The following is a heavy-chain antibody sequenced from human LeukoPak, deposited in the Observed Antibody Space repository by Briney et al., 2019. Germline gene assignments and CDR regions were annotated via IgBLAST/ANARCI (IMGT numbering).Heavy chain of an antibody. CDR1: GFTFSSYS. D-gene: IGHD5-24*01. J-gene: IGHJ4*02. CDR2: ISSSSSYI. Sequence: PGGSLRLSCAASGFTFSSYSMNWVRQAPGKGLEWVSSISSSSSYIYYAGSVKGRFTISRDNAKNSLYLQMNSLRAEDTAVYYCARQVEMATISPIDYWGQGTLVTVSS. CDR3: ARQVEMATISPIDY. V-gene: IGHV3-21*01.